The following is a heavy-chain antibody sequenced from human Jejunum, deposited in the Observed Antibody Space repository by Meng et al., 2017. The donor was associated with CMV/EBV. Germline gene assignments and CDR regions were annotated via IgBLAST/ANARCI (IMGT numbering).Heavy chain of an antibody. CDR2: FYYTGRT. V-gene: IGHV4-39*07. CDR1: GGSIRSSPYK. J-gene: IGHJ4*02. CDR3: ARKGSGYNTYYFDY. D-gene: IGHD3-3*01. Sequence: QLQESGPGLVRRAETLSLTFTXSGGSIRSSPYKWEWIRQSPGKGLEWIGSFYYTGRTDYNPSLKSRVTISGDLSNNQISLKLISTTAADTAVYYCARKGSGYNTYYFDYWGQGNRVTVSS.